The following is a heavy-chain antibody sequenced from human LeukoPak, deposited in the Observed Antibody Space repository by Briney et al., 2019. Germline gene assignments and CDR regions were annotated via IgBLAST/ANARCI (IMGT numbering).Heavy chain of an antibody. CDR2: INPSGGST. CDR1: GFTFTSYS. D-gene: IGHD3-16*01. V-gene: IGHV1-46*01. J-gene: IGHJ4*02. CDR3: ARDYASNVPFDY. Sequence: GSLKVSCKASGFTFTSYSMHWVRQAPGQGLEWMGIINPSGGSTSYAQKFQGRVTMTRDTSTSTVYMELSSLRSEDTAVYYCARDYASNVPFDYWGQGTLVTVSS.